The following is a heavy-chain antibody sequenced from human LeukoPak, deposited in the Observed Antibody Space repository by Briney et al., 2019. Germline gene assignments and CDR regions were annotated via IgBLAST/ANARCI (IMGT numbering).Heavy chain of an antibody. CDR2: INQDGSEK. CDR3: AREVEELGWFDP. Sequence: GGSLRLSCAASGFTFSGSAMHWVRQPAGKGLEWVANINQDGSEKYYVDFVKGRFNISRDNAKHSMYLQMNSLRAEDTAVYYCAREVEELGWFDPWGQGTLVTVSS. J-gene: IGHJ5*02. CDR1: GFTFSGSA. V-gene: IGHV3-7*01. D-gene: IGHD1-26*01.